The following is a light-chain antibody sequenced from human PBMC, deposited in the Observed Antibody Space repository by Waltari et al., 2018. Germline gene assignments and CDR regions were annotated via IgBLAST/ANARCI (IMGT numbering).Light chain of an antibody. CDR2: AAS. V-gene: IGKV1-39*01. J-gene: IGKJ4*01. Sequence: DIQMTQSPSSLSASVGDRVTITCRASQSISGSLNWYQQKPGKAPKLLIYAASSLHRGVPSRFSGSASGTYFTLTISSLQPEDFATYYCLQTYSTPLTFGGGTNVDIK. CDR3: LQTYSTPLT. CDR1: QSISGS.